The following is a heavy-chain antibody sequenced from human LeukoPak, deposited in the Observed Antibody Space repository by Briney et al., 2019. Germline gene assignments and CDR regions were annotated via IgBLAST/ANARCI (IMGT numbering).Heavy chain of an antibody. Sequence: SETLSLTCTVSGGSINSYYWSWIRQPPGKGLEWIGYIYYSGSTNYNPSLKSRVTISIDTSKNQFSLKLSSVTAADTAVYYCARGRGDYVWGSYRSSGAFDIWGQGTMVTVSS. J-gene: IGHJ3*02. CDR1: GGSINSYY. D-gene: IGHD3-16*02. CDR3: ARGRGDYVWGSYRSSGAFDI. CDR2: IYYSGST. V-gene: IGHV4-59*12.